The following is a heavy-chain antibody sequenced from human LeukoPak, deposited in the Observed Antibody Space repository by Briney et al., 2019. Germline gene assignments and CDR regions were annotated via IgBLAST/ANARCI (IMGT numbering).Heavy chain of an antibody. CDR3: ARDYYDSSGYYHVGYFDY. CDR2: IKQDGSEK. V-gene: IGHV3-7*01. Sequence: GGSLGLSCAASGFTFSSYWMSWVRQAPGKGLEWVANIKQDGSEKYHVDSVKGRFTISRDNAKNSLYLQMNSLRAEDTAVYYCARDYYDSSGYYHVGYFDYWGQGTLVTVSS. J-gene: IGHJ4*02. CDR1: GFTFSSYW. D-gene: IGHD3-22*01.